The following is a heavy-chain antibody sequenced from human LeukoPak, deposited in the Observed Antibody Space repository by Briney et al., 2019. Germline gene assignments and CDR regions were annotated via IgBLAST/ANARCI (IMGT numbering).Heavy chain of an antibody. CDR1: GGSISSSSYY. CDR3: ARDYYDSSGYRFDP. J-gene: IGHJ5*02. CDR2: IYYSGST. Sequence: SETLSLTCTVSGGSISSSSYYWGWIRQPPGKGLEWIGSIYYSGSTYYNPSLKSRVTISVGTSKSQFSLKLSSVTAADTAVYYCARDYYDSSGYRFDPWGQGTLVTVSS. V-gene: IGHV4-39*07. D-gene: IGHD3-22*01.